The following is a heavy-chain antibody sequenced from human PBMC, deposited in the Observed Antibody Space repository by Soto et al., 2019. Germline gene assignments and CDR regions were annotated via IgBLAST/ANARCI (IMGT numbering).Heavy chain of an antibody. J-gene: IGHJ6*02. CDR3: ARQRPYDYVWGSYRTNYGMDV. D-gene: IGHD3-16*02. CDR2: ISAYNGNT. V-gene: IGHV1-18*01. Sequence: QVQLVQSGAEVKKPGASVKVSCKASGYTFTSYGISWVRQAPGQGLEWMGWISAYNGNTNYAKKLQGRVTMTTDTSTSTAYMELRSLRSDDTAVYYCARQRPYDYVWGSYRTNYGMDVWGQGTTVTVSS. CDR1: GYTFTSYG.